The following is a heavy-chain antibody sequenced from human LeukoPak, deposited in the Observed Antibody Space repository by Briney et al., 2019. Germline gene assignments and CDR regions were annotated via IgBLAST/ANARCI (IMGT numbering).Heavy chain of an antibody. CDR3: ARALDSLGGLSLPDY. J-gene: IGHJ4*02. CDR1: GYSFTNYA. CDR2: IHPSTGHP. D-gene: IGHD3-16*02. Sequence: ASVKVSCKASGYSFTNYAMYWVRQAPGKGLEFMGWIHPSTGHPAYAQGFSGRFVFSLDTSVTTTYLQISDLKAEDTAVYFCARALDSLGGLSLPDYWGQGTLVTVSS. V-gene: IGHV7-4-1*02.